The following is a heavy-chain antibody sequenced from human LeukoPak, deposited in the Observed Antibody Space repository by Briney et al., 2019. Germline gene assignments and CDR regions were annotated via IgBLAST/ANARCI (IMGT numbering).Heavy chain of an antibody. D-gene: IGHD7-27*01. Sequence: PGGSLRLSCAASGFIFSDHYMDWVRQAPGKGLEWVGRSRKKTYSYSTEYAASVKGRFTISRDDSKNSLYLQMNILKTEDTAVYYCVRSSGDGVEFDYWGQGTLVTVSS. CDR3: VRSSGDGVEFDY. CDR1: GFIFSDHY. J-gene: IGHJ4*02. CDR2: SRKKTYSYST. V-gene: IGHV3-72*01.